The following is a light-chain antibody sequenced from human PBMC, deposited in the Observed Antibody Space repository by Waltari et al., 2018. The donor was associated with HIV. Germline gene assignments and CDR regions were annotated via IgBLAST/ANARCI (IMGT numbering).Light chain of an antibody. Sequence: ELVMTQSPATLSVSPGERATLSCRASQIVSSNLAWYQQKPGQAPRLLIYGASTRATGIPARCSGSGSGTEFTLTISSLQSEDFAVDYCQQYNNWPRAFGQGTKVEIK. CDR1: QIVSSN. CDR3: QQYNNWPRA. J-gene: IGKJ1*01. V-gene: IGKV3-15*01. CDR2: GAS.